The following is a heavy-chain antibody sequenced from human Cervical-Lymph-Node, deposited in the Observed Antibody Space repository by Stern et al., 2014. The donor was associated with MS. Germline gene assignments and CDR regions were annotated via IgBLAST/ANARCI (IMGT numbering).Heavy chain of an antibody. CDR1: GGSVSSGSYH. Sequence: QLQLQESGPGLVKPSETLYLTCTVSGGSVSSGSYHWSWIRQPPGKRLEWIRHSSYNRSNNENPYHNSVVTTAVDMTKNNFSLHMSSVTAADTSACYCARKSSGVYRWGQGTLVTVSS. J-gene: IGHJ4*02. CDR3: ARKSSGVYR. V-gene: IGHV4-61*03. CDR2: SSYNRSN. D-gene: IGHD5-18*01.